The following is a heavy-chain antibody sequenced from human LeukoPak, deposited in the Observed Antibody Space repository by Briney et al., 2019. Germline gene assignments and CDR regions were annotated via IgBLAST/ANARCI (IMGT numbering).Heavy chain of an antibody. D-gene: IGHD5-12*01. CDR2: ISGSGGST. V-gene: IGHV3-23*01. CDR1: GFTFSSYP. Sequence: GGSLRLSCAASGFTFSSYPMSRVPQAPGKGLEWVSAISGSGGSTYYAHSVKGRFTISRDNSKNTLYLQMNSLRAEDTAVYYCATRRGGYEWGQGTLVTVSS. CDR3: ATRRGGYE. J-gene: IGHJ4*02.